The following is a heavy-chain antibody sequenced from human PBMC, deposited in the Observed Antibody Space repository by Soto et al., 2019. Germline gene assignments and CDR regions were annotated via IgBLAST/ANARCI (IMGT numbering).Heavy chain of an antibody. V-gene: IGHV1-18*01. Sequence: QGQLVQSEAEVKKPGASVKVSCKASGYTFTRYGISWVRQAPGQGLEWMGWISGYNGDTTYAQKFQGRVSXTXXXSXRTAYMELRSLTSDDTAAYYCAKNGQPPYYYYGLDVWGQGTKVTVSS. J-gene: IGHJ6*02. CDR3: AKNGQPPYYYYGLDV. CDR1: GYTFTRYG. D-gene: IGHD2-8*01. CDR2: ISGYNGDT.